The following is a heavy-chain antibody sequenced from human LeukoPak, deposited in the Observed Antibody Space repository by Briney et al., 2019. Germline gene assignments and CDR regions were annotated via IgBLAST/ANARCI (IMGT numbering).Heavy chain of an antibody. J-gene: IGHJ4*02. CDR1: GFTFSSYG. CDR2: ISASPFST. V-gene: IGHV3-23*01. CDR3: ARAEI. Sequence: PGGSLRLSCAASGFTFSSYGMSWVRQAPGKGLEWVSSISASPFSTYYADSVKGRFTISRDNSKNTLYLQMNTLRAEDTAVYYCARAEIWGQGTLVTVSS.